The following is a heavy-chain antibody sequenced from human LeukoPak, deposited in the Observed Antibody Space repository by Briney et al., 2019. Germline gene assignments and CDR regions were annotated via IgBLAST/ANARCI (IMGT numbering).Heavy chain of an antibody. CDR3: ARSPSSFDP. D-gene: IGHD3-16*02. CDR2: ISSRGDAI. CDR1: TFFLGDYT. Sequence: GGSLTLSCTVSTFFLGDYTMSWVRQAPGKGLEWVSSISSRGDAIDYADSVKGRFTISRDKAKNSLYLQMNSLRAEDTAVYYCARSPSSFDPWGQGALVTVSS. J-gene: IGHJ5*02. V-gene: IGHV3-48*03.